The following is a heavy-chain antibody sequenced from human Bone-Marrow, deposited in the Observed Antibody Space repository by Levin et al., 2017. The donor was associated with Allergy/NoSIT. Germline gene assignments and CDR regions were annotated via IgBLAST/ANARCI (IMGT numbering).Heavy chain of an antibody. J-gene: IGHJ6*02. V-gene: IGHV1-2*02. CDR3: ARDGGLGNYGMDV. CDR2: INPNSGGT. CDR1: GYILTGYY. Sequence: ASVKVSCKTSGYILTGYYMHWVRQAPGQGLEWMGWINPNSGGTNYAQKFQDRVTMTRDTSVSTVYIEMYRLTSDDTAVYYCARDGGLGNYGMDVWGQGTTVTVPS. D-gene: IGHD3-10*01.